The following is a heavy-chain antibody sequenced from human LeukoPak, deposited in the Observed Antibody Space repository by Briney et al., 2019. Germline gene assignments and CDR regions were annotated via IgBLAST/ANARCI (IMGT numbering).Heavy chain of an antibody. V-gene: IGHV1-2*02. D-gene: IGHD3-22*01. Sequence: ASVKVSCKASRYTFTSYYMHWVRQAPGQGLEWMGWINPNSGGTNYAQKFQGRVTMTRDTSISTAYMELSRLRSDDTAVYYCAREYYYDSSGYSLGMDVWGQGTTVTVSS. J-gene: IGHJ6*02. CDR3: AREYYYDSSGYSLGMDV. CDR1: RYTFTSYY. CDR2: INPNSGGT.